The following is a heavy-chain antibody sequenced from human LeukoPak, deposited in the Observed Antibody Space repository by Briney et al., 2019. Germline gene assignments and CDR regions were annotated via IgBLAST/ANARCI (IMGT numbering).Heavy chain of an antibody. V-gene: IGHV4-34*01. J-gene: IGHJ3*02. CDR2: INHSGST. CDR3: ARWGHYDSTAGDAIDI. CDR1: GGSFSGYY. D-gene: IGHD3-22*01. Sequence: SETLSLTCAVYGGSFSGYYWSWIRQPPGKGLEWIGEINHSGSTNYNPSLKSRVTISVDTSKNQFSLKLSSVTAADTAVYYCARWGHYDSTAGDAIDIWGQGTMVTVSS.